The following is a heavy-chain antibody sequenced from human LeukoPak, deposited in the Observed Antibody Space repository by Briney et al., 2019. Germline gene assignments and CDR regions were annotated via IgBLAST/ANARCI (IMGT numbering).Heavy chain of an antibody. CDR1: GYTFTSYG. J-gene: IGHJ4*02. CDR2: ISAYSGNT. D-gene: IGHD3-9*01. Sequence: ASVKVSCKASGYTFTSYGISWVRQAPGQGLGWMGWISAYSGNTNYAQKLQGRVTMTTDTSTSTAYMELRRLRSDDTAVYYCAREWVVPAEGDDILTGYYTPIGYWGQGTLVTVSS. V-gene: IGHV1-18*01. CDR3: AREWVVPAEGDDILTGYYTPIGY.